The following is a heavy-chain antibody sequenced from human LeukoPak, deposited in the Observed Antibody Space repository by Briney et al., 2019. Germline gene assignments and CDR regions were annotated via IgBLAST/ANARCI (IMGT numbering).Heavy chain of an antibody. CDR3: ARGDYVWGSYRAFDY. V-gene: IGHV1-2*06. CDR1: GYTFTGYY. J-gene: IGHJ4*02. CDR2: INPNSGGT. D-gene: IGHD3-16*02. Sequence: GASVKVSCKASGYTFTGYYMHWVRQAPGQGLEWMGRINPNSGGTNYAQKFQGRVTMTRDTSISTAYMELSRLRSDDTAVYYCARGDYVWGSYRAFDYWGQGTLVTVSS.